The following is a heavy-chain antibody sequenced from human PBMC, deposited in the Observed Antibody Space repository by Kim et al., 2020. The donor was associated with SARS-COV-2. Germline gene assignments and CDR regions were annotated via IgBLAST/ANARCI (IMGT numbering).Heavy chain of an antibody. Sequence: GGSLRLSCAASGFTFTDYGMTWVRQAPGKGLEWVASISGNGGAPFYAESVKGRFSISRDNSKNTVYLQGNSLRADDTARYYCTKERKINSLGIAVNGMDV. V-gene: IGHV3-23*01. D-gene: IGHD7-27*01. CDR3: TKERKINSLGIAVNGMDV. CDR2: ISGNGGAP. J-gene: IGHJ6*01. CDR1: GFTFTDYG.